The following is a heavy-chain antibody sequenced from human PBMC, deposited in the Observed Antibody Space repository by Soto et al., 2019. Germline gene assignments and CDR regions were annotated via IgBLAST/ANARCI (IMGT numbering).Heavy chain of an antibody. Sequence: QVQLVQSGAEVKKPGSSVKVSCKASGSTFSKYAISWVRQAPGQGLEWMGGLIHILGTPKYAQKFQGRVTITADESTTTAYMELSSVTVEDTAVYYCARDSHDYIWGSYRNGMDVWGQGTTVSVSS. CDR2: LIHILGTP. D-gene: IGHD3-16*02. CDR1: GSTFSKYA. V-gene: IGHV1-69*01. CDR3: ARDSHDYIWGSYRNGMDV. J-gene: IGHJ6*02.